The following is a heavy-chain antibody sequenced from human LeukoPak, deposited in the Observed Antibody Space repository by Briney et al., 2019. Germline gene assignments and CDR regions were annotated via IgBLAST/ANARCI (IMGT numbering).Heavy chain of an antibody. CDR2: IYYSGST. J-gene: IGHJ5*02. Sequence: PSETLSLTCIVSGGSISSYYWSWIRQPPGKGLEWIGYIYYSGSTNYNPSLKSRVTISVDTSKNQFSLKLSSVTAADTAVYYCARDRGYSGYPSSFDPWGQGTLVTVSS. V-gene: IGHV4-59*01. CDR1: GGSISSYY. CDR3: ARDRGYSGYPSSFDP. D-gene: IGHD5-12*01.